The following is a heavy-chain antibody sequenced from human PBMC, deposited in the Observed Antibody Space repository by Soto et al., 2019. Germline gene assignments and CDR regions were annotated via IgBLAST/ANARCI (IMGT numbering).Heavy chain of an antibody. D-gene: IGHD3-3*01. CDR1: GYTFTDYG. Sequence: ASVKVSCKASGYTFTDYGISWVRQATGQGLQWMGWITAFNGNTKYAQQFQGRVTMTTDTSTSTAYMELRSLESDDTAVYYCARISQSDFWSGYYYFFDYWGQGTLVTVSS. CDR2: ITAFNGNT. CDR3: ARISQSDFWSGYYYFFDY. J-gene: IGHJ4*02. V-gene: IGHV1-18*01.